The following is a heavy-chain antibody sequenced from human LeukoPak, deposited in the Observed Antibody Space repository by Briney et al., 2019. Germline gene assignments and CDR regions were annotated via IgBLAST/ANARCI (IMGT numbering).Heavy chain of an antibody. Sequence: GASVKVSCKASGYIFTGYYMYWVRQAPGQGLEWMGWINPNSGGTNYAQKFQGRVTMTRDTSISTAYMELSRLRSDDTAVYYCARDRITIFGPSFDIWGQGTTVTVSS. CDR2: INPNSGGT. V-gene: IGHV1-2*02. CDR1: GYIFTGYY. D-gene: IGHD3-3*01. J-gene: IGHJ3*02. CDR3: ARDRITIFGPSFDI.